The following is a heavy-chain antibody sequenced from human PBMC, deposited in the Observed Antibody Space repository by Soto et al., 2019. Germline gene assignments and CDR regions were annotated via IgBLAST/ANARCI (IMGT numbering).Heavy chain of an antibody. CDR3: ASTTCSGGSCYAGY. CDR2: IYYSGST. J-gene: IGHJ4*02. CDR1: GGSIISYY. D-gene: IGHD2-15*01. V-gene: IGHV4-59*01. Sequence: SETLSLTCTVSGGSIISYYWSWIRQPPGKGLEWIGYIYYSGSTNYNPSLKSRVTISVDTSKNQFSLKLSSVTATDTAVYYCASTTCSGGSCYAGYWGQGTLVTVSS.